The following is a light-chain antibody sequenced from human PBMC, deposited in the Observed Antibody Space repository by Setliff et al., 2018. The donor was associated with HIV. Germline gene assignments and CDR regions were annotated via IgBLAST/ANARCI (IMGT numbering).Light chain of an antibody. Sequence: QSVLTQPPSASGTPGQKVTISCSGSSSNIGSNTVNWYQQLPGTAPKLLIYSSNVRPSRVPDRFSGSKSGTSASLAISGLQAEDEAGYYCAAWDDSLTGYVFGTGTKV. J-gene: IGLJ1*01. CDR3: AAWDDSLTGYV. V-gene: IGLV1-44*01. CDR2: SSN. CDR1: SSNIGSNT.